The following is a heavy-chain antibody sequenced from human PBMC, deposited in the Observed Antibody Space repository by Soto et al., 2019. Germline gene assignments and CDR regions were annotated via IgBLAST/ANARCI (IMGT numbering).Heavy chain of an antibody. CDR1: GFTVSSNY. V-gene: IGHV3-53*01. CDR3: ARARPYCINGVCYRVYYYYGMDV. J-gene: IGHJ6*02. Sequence: GGSLRLSCAASGFTVSSNYMRWVRQAPGKGLEWVSVIYSGGSTYYADSVKGRFTISRDNSKNTLYLQMNSLRAEDTAVYYCARARPYCINGVCYRVYYYYGMDVWGQGTTVTVS. CDR2: IYSGGST. D-gene: IGHD2-8*01.